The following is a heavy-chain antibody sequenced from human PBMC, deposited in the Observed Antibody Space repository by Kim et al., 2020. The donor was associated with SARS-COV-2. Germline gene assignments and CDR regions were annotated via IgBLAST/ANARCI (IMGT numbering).Heavy chain of an antibody. V-gene: IGHV4-31*02. CDR3: ARTHNYGDYYFDY. Sequence: STPPLKRRLTISLDTAKSQFSLNLNSVTAADTAIYYCARTHNYGDYYFDYWGQGTLVTVSS. D-gene: IGHD4-17*01. J-gene: IGHJ4*02.